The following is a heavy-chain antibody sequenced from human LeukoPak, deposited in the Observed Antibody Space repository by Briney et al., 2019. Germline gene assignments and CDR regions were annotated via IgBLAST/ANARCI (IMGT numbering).Heavy chain of an antibody. D-gene: IGHD5-18*01. V-gene: IGHV1-69*11. J-gene: IGHJ4*02. CDR2: IVPMLGPA. Sequence: EASVKVSCKASGVTFNTFAVAWVRQAPGQGLEWMGIIVPMLGPANSAQRFRGRVTITADQSTSTAYMELSSLRSEDTAVYYCARVSIGFNYGSEFDYWGQGTLVTVTS. CDR3: ARVSIGFNYGSEFDY. CDR1: GVTFNTFA.